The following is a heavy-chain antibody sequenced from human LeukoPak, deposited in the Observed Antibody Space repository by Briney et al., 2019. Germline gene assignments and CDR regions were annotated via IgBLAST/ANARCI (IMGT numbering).Heavy chain of an antibody. D-gene: IGHD2-2*01. CDR3: ANHLACGSTSCPPFDD. J-gene: IGHJ4*02. CDR2: IRYDGSNK. Sequence: LSLTCAASGFTFSSYGMHWVRQAPGKGLEWVAFIRYDGSNKYYADSVKGRFTISRDNSKNTLYLQMNSLRAEDTAVYYCANHLACGSTSCPPFDDWGQGTLVTVSS. CDR1: GFTFSSYG. V-gene: IGHV3-30*02.